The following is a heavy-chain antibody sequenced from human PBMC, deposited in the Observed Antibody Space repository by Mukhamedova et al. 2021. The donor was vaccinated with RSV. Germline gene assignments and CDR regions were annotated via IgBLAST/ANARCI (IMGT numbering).Heavy chain of an antibody. D-gene: IGHD2-8*02. CDR2: INLDGNDK. Sequence: GFTFSTYWMAWVRQAPGKGLEWVANINLDGNDKYYMHSVKGRFTISRDNAKSSLYLQMNSLRVEDTGVYFCARDVSTGWALEYWG. CDR3: ARDVSTGWALEY. J-gene: IGHJ4*01. V-gene: IGHV3-7*03. CDR1: GFTFSTYW.